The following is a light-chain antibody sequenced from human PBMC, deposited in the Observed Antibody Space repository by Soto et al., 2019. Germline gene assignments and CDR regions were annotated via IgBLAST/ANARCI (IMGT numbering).Light chain of an antibody. J-gene: IGKJ1*01. V-gene: IGKV3-15*01. CDR2: GAS. CDR3: QQYNNWPTWT. CDR1: QSVSSN. Sequence: EIGMTQSPATLSGSAGERATLSWWASQSVSSNLAWYQQKPGQAPRLLIYGASTRATGIPARFSGSGSGTEFTLTISSLQSEDFAVYYCQQYNNWPTWTFGQGTKVDIK.